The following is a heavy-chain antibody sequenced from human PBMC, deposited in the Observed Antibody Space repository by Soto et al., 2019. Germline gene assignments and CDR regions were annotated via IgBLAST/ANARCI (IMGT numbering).Heavy chain of an antibody. CDR1: GFTFSSYA. CDR2: ISYDGSNK. CDR3: ASGIAVAGNSVDY. D-gene: IGHD6-19*01. J-gene: IGHJ4*02. Sequence: QVQLVESGGGVVQPGRSLRLSCAASGFTFSSYAMHWVRQAPGKWLEWVAVISYDGSNKYYADSVKGRFTISRDNSKNTLYLQMNSLRAEDTAVYYCASGIAVAGNSVDYWGQGTLVTVSS. V-gene: IGHV3-30-3*01.